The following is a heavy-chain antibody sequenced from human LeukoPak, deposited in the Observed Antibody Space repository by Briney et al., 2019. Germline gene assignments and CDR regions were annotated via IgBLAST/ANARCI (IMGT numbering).Heavy chain of an antibody. CDR2: INPSGGST. Sequence: ASVKVSRKASGYTFTSYYMHWVRQAPGQGLEWMGIINPSGGSTSYAQKFQGRVTMTRDTSTSTVYMELSSLRSEDTAVYYCARHSSGWYFDYWGQGTLVTVSS. CDR3: ARHSSGWYFDY. CDR1: GYTFTSYY. J-gene: IGHJ4*02. D-gene: IGHD6-19*01. V-gene: IGHV1-46*03.